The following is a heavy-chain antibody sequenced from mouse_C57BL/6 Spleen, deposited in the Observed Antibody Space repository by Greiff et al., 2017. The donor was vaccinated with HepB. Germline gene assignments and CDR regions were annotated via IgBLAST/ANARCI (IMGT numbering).Heavy chain of an antibody. CDR2: ISDGGSYT. CDR3: ARDHGLPWFAY. V-gene: IGHV5-4*01. CDR1: GFTFSSYA. J-gene: IGHJ3*01. Sequence: EVKLQESGGGLVKPGGSLKLSCAASGFTFSSYAMSWVRQTPEKRLEWVATISDGGSYTYYPDNVKGRFTISRDNAKNNLYLQMSHLKSEDTAMYYCARDHGLPWFAYWGQGTLVTVSA.